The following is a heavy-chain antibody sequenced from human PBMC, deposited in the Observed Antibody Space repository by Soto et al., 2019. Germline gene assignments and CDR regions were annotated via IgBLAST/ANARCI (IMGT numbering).Heavy chain of an antibody. J-gene: IGHJ5*02. V-gene: IGHV3-7*03. D-gene: IGHD3-3*01. CDR3: ARSITTLGVVTISDDNWFDP. Sequence: PGGSLRLSCEASGLTFSSYWMTWVRQAPGKGLEWVADIKPDGSEKYYVDSVEGRCTISRDNAKNSIYLEMNSLRVEDTAVYYCARSITTLGVVTISDDNWFDPWGQGTPVTVSS. CDR1: GLTFSSYW. CDR2: IKPDGSEK.